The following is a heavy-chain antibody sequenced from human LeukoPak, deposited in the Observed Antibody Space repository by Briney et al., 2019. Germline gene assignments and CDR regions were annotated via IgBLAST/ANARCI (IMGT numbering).Heavy chain of an antibody. Sequence: GGSLRLSCAASGFTFSRNGMSWVRQAPGKGLEWVANINQDGSVKYYVDSEEGRFTISRDNDKNSLYLQMNSLRAEDTAVYYCARGPNWGQGTLVTVSS. CDR3: ARGPN. CDR1: GFTFSRNG. CDR2: INQDGSVK. J-gene: IGHJ4*02. V-gene: IGHV3-7*01.